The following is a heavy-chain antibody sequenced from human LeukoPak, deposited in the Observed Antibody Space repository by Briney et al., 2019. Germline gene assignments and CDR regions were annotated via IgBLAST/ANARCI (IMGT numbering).Heavy chain of an antibody. J-gene: IGHJ4*02. CDR2: ISWNSGSI. V-gene: IGHV3-9*01. Sequence: GGSLRLSCAASGFTFDDYAMHWVRQAPGKGLEWVSGISWNSGSIGYADSVKGRFTISRDNAKNSLYLRMNSLRAEDTALYYCAKDISGSYYRVESYFDYWGQGTLVTVSS. D-gene: IGHD1-26*01. CDR3: AKDISGSYYRVESYFDY. CDR1: GFTFDDYA.